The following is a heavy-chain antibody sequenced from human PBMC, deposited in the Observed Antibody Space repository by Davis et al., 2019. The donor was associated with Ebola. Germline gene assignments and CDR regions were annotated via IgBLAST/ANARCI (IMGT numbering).Heavy chain of an antibody. J-gene: IGHJ4*02. V-gene: IGHV3-72*01. CDR3: ATTPESGGDY. CDR2: TRNKADSYTT. Sequence: GESLKISCAASGFTFSSYAMHWVRQAPGKGLEWVGRTRNKADSYTTEYAASVKGRFTISRDDSKNSLFLQMNSLKTEDTAVYYCATTPESGGDYWGQGTLVTVSS. CDR1: GFTFSSYA. D-gene: IGHD3-10*01.